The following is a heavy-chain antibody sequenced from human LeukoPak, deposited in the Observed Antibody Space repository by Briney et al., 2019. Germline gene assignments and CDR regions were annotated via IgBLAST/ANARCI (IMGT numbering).Heavy chain of an antibody. V-gene: IGHV1-24*01. Sequence: GASVKVSCKVSGYTLTELSMHWVRQAPGKGLEWMGGFDPEDGETIYAQKFQGRVTMTEDTSTDTAYMELSSLRSEDTAVYYCATIAFKSSGLLWFGELSHDAFDIWGQGTMVTVSS. D-gene: IGHD3-10*01. CDR1: GYTLTELS. J-gene: IGHJ3*02. CDR2: FDPEDGET. CDR3: ATIAFKSSGLLWFGELSHDAFDI.